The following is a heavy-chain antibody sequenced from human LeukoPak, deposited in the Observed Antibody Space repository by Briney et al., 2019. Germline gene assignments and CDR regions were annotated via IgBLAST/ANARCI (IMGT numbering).Heavy chain of an antibody. Sequence: ASVKVSCKASGYTFTSYDINWVRQATGQGLEWMGWMNPNSGNTGYAQEFQGRVTMTRNTSISTAYMELSSLRSKDTAVYYCASGPAELLLNYWGQGTLVTVSS. CDR3: ASGPAELLLNY. D-gene: IGHD1-26*01. V-gene: IGHV1-8*01. CDR2: MNPNSGNT. J-gene: IGHJ4*02. CDR1: GYTFTSYD.